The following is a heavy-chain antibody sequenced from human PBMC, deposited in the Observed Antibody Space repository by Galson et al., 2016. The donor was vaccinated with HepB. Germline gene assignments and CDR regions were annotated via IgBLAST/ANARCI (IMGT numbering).Heavy chain of an antibody. Sequence: LSLTCTVAGVSINNGDYCWSWIRQSPGKALQWFGFVCDTGSTYYNPSLKSRLTISLDTSKNQFSLRLTSVTAADTAVYYCARAPNDFLTGYWTYGLDVWGRGTTVTVSS. D-gene: IGHD3/OR15-3a*01. CDR1: GVSINNGDYC. V-gene: IGHV4-30-4*01. CDR2: VCDTGST. CDR3: ARAPNDFLTGYWTYGLDV. J-gene: IGHJ6*02.